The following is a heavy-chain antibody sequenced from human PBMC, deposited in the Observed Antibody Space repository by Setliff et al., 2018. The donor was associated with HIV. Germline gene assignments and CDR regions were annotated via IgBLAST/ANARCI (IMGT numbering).Heavy chain of an antibody. Sequence: SETLSLTCSVSGGSISSGGYYWSWIRQPAGKGLEWIGHIHASGSTNYNPSLKSRVTITVDTSTQQFFLKLSSVTAADTAVYYCARGLRSSTYYYYYYMDVWGKGTTVTVSS. J-gene: IGHJ6*03. CDR2: IHASGST. V-gene: IGHV4-61*10. D-gene: IGHD6-6*01. CDR3: ARGLRSSTYYYYYYMDV. CDR1: GGSISSGGYY.